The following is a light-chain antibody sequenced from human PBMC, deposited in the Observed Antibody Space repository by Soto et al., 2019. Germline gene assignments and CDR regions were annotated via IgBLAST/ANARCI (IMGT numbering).Light chain of an antibody. V-gene: IGLV2-8*01. CDR2: EVS. J-gene: IGLJ2*01. CDR3: SSYAGSNHLV. Sequence: QSALTQPPSASGSPGQSVTISCTGTSSDVGGYNYVSWYQQHPGKAPKLMIYEVSKRPSGGPDRFSASKSGNTASLTVSGLQAEDEADYYCSSYAGSNHLVFGGGTKLTVL. CDR1: SSDVGGYNY.